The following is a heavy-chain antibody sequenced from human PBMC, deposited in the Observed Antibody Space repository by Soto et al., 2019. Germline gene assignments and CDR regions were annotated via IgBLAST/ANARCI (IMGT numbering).Heavy chain of an antibody. CDR1: GFTFSSYG. V-gene: IGHV3-30*18. D-gene: IGHD5-18*01. J-gene: IGHJ6*02. CDR2: ISYDGSNK. CDR3: PKESSYGLYYYSGMDV. Sequence: GGSLRLSCAASGFTFSSYGMHWVRQAPGKGLEWVAVISYDGSNKYYADSVKGRFTISRDNSKNTLYLQMNSLRAEDTAVYYCPKESSYGLYYYSGMDVWGQGTTLTVSS.